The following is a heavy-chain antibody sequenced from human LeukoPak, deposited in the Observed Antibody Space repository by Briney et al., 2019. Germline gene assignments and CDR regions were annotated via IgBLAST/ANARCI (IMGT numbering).Heavy chain of an antibody. Sequence: PGGSLRLSCAASGFSFSSYTMSWVRQAPGKGLEWVSGISSTSTYIYHADSMEGRFTISRDNSKNTLYLQMNSLRAEDTAVYYCAKGSMVRGVFDYWGQGTLVTVSS. D-gene: IGHD3-10*01. J-gene: IGHJ4*02. CDR3: AKGSMVRGVFDY. CDR2: ISSTSTYI. CDR1: GFSFSSYT. V-gene: IGHV3-21*04.